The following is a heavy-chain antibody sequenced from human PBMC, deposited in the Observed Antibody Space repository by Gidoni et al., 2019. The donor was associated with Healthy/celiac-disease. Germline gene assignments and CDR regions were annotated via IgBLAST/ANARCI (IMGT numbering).Heavy chain of an antibody. D-gene: IGHD1-26*01. J-gene: IGHJ4*02. V-gene: IGHV3-23*01. CDR1: AFTFSSYA. Sequence: EVQMRASGGGLVHPGGSLRRSSEDSAFTFSSYAMSWVRQATGKGLEWVSAISGSGGSTYYADSVKGRFTISRDNSKTTLYLQMNSLRAEDTAVYYCAKLTRYRGLNYFDYWGQGTLVTVSS. CDR2: ISGSGGST. CDR3: AKLTRYRGLNYFDY.